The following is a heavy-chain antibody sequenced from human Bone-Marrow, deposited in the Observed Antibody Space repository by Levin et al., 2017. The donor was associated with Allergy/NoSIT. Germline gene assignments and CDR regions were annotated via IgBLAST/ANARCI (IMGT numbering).Heavy chain of an antibody. V-gene: IGHV3-48*01. CDR2: ISSSGGTI. CDR1: GFTFSDYA. D-gene: IGHD5-18*01. Sequence: GGSLRLSCAASGFTFSDYAMNWVRQAPGKGLEGVSYISSSGGTIYYADSVKGRFTISRDSAQNSLSLQMDSLRTEDTALYYCERDGYIFGRNSPQFDYWGSAPLVTVSS. J-gene: IGHJ4*02. CDR3: ERDGYIFGRNSPQFDY.